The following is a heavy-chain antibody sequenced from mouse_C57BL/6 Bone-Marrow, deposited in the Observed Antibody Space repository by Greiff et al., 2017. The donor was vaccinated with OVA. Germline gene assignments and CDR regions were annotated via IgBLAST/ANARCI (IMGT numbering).Heavy chain of an antibody. CDR1: DSEVFPIAY. CDR2: ILPSIGRT. CDR3: ARNEATTVVARGYFDV. Sequence: QVQLKQSGSELRSPGSSVKLSCKDFDSEVFPIAYMSWVRQKPGHGVEWIGGILPSIGRTIYGEKFEDKATLDADTLSNTAYLELNSLTSEDSAIYYCARNEATTVVARGYFDVWGTGTTVTVSS. D-gene: IGHD1-1*01. V-gene: IGHV15-2*01. J-gene: IGHJ1*03.